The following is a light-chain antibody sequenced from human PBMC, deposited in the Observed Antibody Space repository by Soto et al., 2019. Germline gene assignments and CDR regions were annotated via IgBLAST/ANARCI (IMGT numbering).Light chain of an antibody. J-gene: IGKJ1*01. CDR3: QQSYSTVWT. CDR1: QGIGNY. CDR2: AAS. Sequence: DIPMTQSPSSLSASVGDRVTITCRASQGIGNYLNWYQRKPGKAPKVLISAASSLHSGVPSRFSGSGSGTDFTLTISSLQPEDFATYYCQQSYSTVWTFGQGTEVEFK. V-gene: IGKV1-39*01.